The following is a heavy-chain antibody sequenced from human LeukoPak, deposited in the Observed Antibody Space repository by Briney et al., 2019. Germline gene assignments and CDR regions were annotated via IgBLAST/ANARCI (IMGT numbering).Heavy chain of an antibody. D-gene: IGHD5-12*01. Sequence: GGSLRLSCAASGFTFSTYNMNWVRQAPGKGLEWVSFISSSSSAIYYADSVKGRFTISRDNAKNSLYLQMISLRAEDTAVYYCARDADIVATILDYWGQGTLVTVSS. CDR1: GFTFSTYN. V-gene: IGHV3-48*01. J-gene: IGHJ4*02. CDR2: ISSSSSAI. CDR3: ARDADIVATILDY.